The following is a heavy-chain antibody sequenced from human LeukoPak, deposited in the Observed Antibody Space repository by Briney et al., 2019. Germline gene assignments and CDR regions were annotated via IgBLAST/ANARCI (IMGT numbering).Heavy chain of an antibody. V-gene: IGHV4-59*08. J-gene: IGHJ4*02. CDR1: GGSISSYY. D-gene: IGHD3-9*01. CDR2: IYYSGST. Sequence: PSETLSLTRTVSGGSISSYYGSWIRQPPRKGVERSGDIYYSGSTNYNPPLKSRVTISVDTSKNQFSLKLSSVTAADTAVYYCARRGYDILTGYTPFDYWGQETLVTVSS. CDR3: ARRGYDILTGYTPFDY.